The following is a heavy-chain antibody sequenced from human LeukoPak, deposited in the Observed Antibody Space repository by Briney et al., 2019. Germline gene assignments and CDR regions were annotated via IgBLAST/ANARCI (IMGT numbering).Heavy chain of an antibody. J-gene: IGHJ1*01. CDR3: ARGNSYYDSSGYFPWESFQH. D-gene: IGHD3-22*01. CDR2: ISYTGST. V-gene: IGHV4-59*01. Sequence: SETLSLTCTVSGGSISSYYWSWIRQPPGKGLEWIGYISYTGSTNYNPSLKSRVTISVDTSKNQFSLKLSSVTAADTALYYCARGNSYYDSSGYFPWESFQHWGQGTLVTVSS. CDR1: GGSISSYY.